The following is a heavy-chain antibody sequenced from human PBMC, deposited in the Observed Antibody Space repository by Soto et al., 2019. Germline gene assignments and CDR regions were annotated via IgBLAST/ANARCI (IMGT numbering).Heavy chain of an antibody. CDR3: ARGLNWGTAFDI. CDR1: GFTFSSYA. Sequence: GGSLRLSGAASGFTFSSYAMSWVRKAPGKGLEWVSSISSSSSYIYYADSVKGRFTNSRDNAKNSLYLQMTSLRAEDTAVYYCARGLNWGTAFDIWGQGTMVTVSS. D-gene: IGHD7-27*01. J-gene: IGHJ3*02. CDR2: ISSSSSYI. V-gene: IGHV3-21*01.